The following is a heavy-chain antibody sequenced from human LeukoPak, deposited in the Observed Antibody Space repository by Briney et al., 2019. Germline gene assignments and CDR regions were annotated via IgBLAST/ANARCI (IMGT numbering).Heavy chain of an antibody. V-gene: IGHV4-59*01. Sequence: PSETLSLTCTVSGGSISSYYWSWIRQPPGKGLEWDGYIYYSGSTNYNPSLKSRVTISVDTSKNQFSLKLSSVTAADTAVYYCARDSESGSYAAYWGQGTLVTVSS. CDR2: IYYSGST. D-gene: IGHD1-26*01. CDR3: ARDSESGSYAAY. J-gene: IGHJ4*02. CDR1: GGSISSYY.